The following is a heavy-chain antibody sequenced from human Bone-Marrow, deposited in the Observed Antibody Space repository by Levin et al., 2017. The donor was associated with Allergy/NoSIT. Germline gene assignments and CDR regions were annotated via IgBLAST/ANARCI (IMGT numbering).Heavy chain of an antibody. CDR3: ARGSGSGGYYPGFDP. CDR2: MSYDGSKK. D-gene: IGHD3-10*01. V-gene: IGHV3-30*04. Sequence: GGSLRLSCAASGFTFSSFAFNWVRQAPGKGLEWVTFMSYDGSKKYYADSVKGRFTISRDNSKDTLYLQMNSLRAEDTAIYYCARGSGSGGYYPGFDPWGQGTLVTVSS. CDR1: GFTFSSFA. J-gene: IGHJ5*02.